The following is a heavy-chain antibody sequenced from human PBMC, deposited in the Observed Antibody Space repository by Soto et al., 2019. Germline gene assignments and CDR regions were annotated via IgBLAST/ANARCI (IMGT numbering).Heavy chain of an antibody. Sequence: QVQLQESGPGLVKPSQTLSLTCTVSGGSISSGGYYWGGMRQHPGKCLEWIGYTYYSGSTYYNPSLKSRVTISVDTSKNQFSLKLSSVTAVDTAVYYCAIEVRSGEACYGKDVWGQGPTVTVSS. CDR1: GGSISSGGYY. V-gene: IGHV4-31*03. CDR3: AIEVRSGEACYGKDV. J-gene: IGHJ6*02. CDR2: TYYSGST. D-gene: IGHD3-10*01.